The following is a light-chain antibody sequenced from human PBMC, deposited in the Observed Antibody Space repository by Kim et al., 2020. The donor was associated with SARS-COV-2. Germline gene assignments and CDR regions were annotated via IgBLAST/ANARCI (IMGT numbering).Light chain of an antibody. J-gene: IGLJ1*01. Sequence: ALGKTAWCTRGRNNIGSKNVHWYQQKPGPAPVLLIYGDSNRPSGIPERFSGSNSGNTATLTISRVQAGDEADYYCQVWDSSTAHYVFGTGTKVTVL. CDR2: GDS. CDR3: QVWDSSTAHYV. CDR1: NIGSKN. V-gene: IGLV3-9*01.